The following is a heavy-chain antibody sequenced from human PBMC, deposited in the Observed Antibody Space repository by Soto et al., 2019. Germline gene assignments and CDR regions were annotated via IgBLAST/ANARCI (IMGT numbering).Heavy chain of an antibody. CDR2: VSADGVSS. CDR3: AKTRQAPVGTHFLDL. V-gene: IGHV3-23*01. Sequence: GGSLRLSCEGSGFTFSSFAMGWVRQAPGKGLEWLSSVSADGVSSFSADSVRGRFRVSRDNSKNTLFLQMRFLRVEDTAVYYCAKTRQAPVGTHFLDLWGQGTQVTVSS. J-gene: IGHJ4*02. CDR1: GFTFSSFA.